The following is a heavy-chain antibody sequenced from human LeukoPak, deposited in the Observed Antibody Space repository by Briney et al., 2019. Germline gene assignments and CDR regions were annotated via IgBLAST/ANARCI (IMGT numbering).Heavy chain of an antibody. V-gene: IGHV4-4*07. CDR2: IYSSGST. Sequence: SSETLCLTFAVSGGSISGYFCSWIRQSAGKGLEWIGRIYSSGSTNYNPSFKSRVTMSVDTSNNQFSLKLNSVTAADTALYYCARELSSWPNWLDPWGQGTLVTVTA. CDR3: ARELSSWPNWLDP. J-gene: IGHJ5*02. CDR1: GGSISGYF. D-gene: IGHD6-13*01.